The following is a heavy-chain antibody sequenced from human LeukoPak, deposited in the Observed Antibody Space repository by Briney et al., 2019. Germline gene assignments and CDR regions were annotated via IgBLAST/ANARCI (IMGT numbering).Heavy chain of an antibody. D-gene: IGHD4-23*01. CDR2: ISWNSGSI. J-gene: IGHJ3*02. CDR1: GFTFDAYA. Sequence: GGSLRLSCAASGFTFDAYAMHWVRQAPGKGLEWDSGISWNSGSIGYADSVKGRFTISRDNAKNSLYLQMNSLRAEDMALYYCAKATTVDYGAFDIWGQGTMVTVSS. V-gene: IGHV3-9*03. CDR3: AKATTVDYGAFDI.